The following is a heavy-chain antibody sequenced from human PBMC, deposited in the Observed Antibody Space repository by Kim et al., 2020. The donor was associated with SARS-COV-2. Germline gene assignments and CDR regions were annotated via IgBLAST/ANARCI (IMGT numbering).Heavy chain of an antibody. CDR3: STNRPYHGYYWAHDDQ. D-gene: IGHD5-18*01. Sequence: APVKGRFTITRDDSKNTLYLQMSSLKTEDTAVYYCSTNRPYHGYYWAHDDQWGQGTLVTVSS. V-gene: IGHV3-15*01. J-gene: IGHJ4*02.